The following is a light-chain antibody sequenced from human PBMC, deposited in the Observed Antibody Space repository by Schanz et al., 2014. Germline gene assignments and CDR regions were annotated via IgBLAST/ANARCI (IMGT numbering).Light chain of an antibody. CDR3: HHRANSFT. CDR2: WAS. J-gene: IGKJ3*01. CDR1: QSVLSGSNNKNY. Sequence: DIVMTQSPDSLAVSLGERATIQCKSSQSVLSGSNNKNYLAWYQQRPGQPPKVLIYWASTRESGVPDRFRGSGSGTDFALTISSLQAEDVAVYYCHHRANSFTFGPGTKVDIK. V-gene: IGKV4-1*01.